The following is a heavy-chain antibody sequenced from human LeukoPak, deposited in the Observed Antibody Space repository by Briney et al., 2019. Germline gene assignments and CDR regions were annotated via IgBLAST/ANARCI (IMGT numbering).Heavy chain of an antibody. CDR2: IYYSGST. Sequence: PSETLSLTCTVSSGSVNSYYWSWIRQPPGKGLEWIGYIYYSGSTNYNPSLKSRVTISVDTSKNQFSLKLSSVTAADTAVYYCARVPAAPRLYMDVWGQGTTAIVSS. CDR1: SGSVNSYY. CDR3: ARVPAAPRLYMDV. J-gene: IGHJ6*02. V-gene: IGHV4-59*02. D-gene: IGHD2-2*01.